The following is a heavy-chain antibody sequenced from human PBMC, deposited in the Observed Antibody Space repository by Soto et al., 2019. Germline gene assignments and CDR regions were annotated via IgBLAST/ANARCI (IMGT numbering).Heavy chain of an antibody. CDR3: ARGVGVAGPTNPHFDY. D-gene: IGHD6-19*01. Sequence: QVQLVQSGAEVKKPGSSVKVSCKASGGTFSSYAISWVRQAPGQGLEWMGGIIPIFGTANYAQKFQGRVSITGDEPTGTAYMGLRSLRSGDTAVYYCARGVGVAGPTNPHFDYWGQGTLVTVSS. CDR1: GGTFSSYA. J-gene: IGHJ4*02. CDR2: IIPIFGTA. V-gene: IGHV1-69*01.